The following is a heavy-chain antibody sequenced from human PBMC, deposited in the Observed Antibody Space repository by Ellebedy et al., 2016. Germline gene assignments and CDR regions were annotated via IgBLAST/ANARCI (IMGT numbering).Heavy chain of an antibody. V-gene: IGHV1-18*01. CDR2: ISAYNGNT. CDR3: ARDSGRYWGGAFSGDYYYSGMDV. Sequence: ASVKVSCXASGYTFTSYGISWVRQAPGQGLEWMGWISAYNGNTNYAQKGQGRVTMTTDTSTSTAYMELRSLRSDDTAVYYCARDSGRYWGGAFSGDYYYSGMDVWGQGTTVTVSS. CDR1: GYTFTSYG. J-gene: IGHJ6*02. D-gene: IGHD1-26*01.